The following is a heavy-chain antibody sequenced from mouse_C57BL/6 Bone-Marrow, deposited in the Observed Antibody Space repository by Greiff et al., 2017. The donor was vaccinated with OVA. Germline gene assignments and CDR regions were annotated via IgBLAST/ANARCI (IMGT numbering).Heavy chain of an antibody. CDR2: INPYNGGT. V-gene: IGHV1-19*01. J-gene: IGHJ2*01. CDR1: GYTFTDYY. CDR3: APTVVANFDY. Sequence: EVKVVESGPVLVKPGASVKMSCKASGYTFTDYYMNWVKQSHGKSLEWIGVINPYNGGTSYNQKFKGKATLTVDKSSSTAYMELNSLTCEDSAVYYCAPTVVANFDYWGQGTTLTVSS. D-gene: IGHD1-1*01.